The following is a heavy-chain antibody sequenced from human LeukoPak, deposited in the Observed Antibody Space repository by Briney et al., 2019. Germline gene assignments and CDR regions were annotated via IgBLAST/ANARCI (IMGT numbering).Heavy chain of an antibody. V-gene: IGHV3-23*01. J-gene: IGHJ4*02. D-gene: IGHD3-22*01. CDR2: ISGSGGST. CDR3: ASATGKYYDSSGYYHFDY. Sequence: PGGSLRLSCAASGFTFSSYAMSWVRQAPGKGLEWVSAISGSGGSTYYADSVKGRFTISRHNSKNTLYLQMNSLRAEDTAVYYCASATGKYYDSSGYYHFDYWGQGTLVTVSS. CDR1: GFTFSSYA.